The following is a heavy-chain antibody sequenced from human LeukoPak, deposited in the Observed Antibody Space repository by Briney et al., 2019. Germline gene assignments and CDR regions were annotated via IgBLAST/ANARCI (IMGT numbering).Heavy chain of an antibody. Sequence: SVRVSCKASGGTFSSYAISWVRQAPGQGLEWMGGIIPIFGTANYAQKFQGRVTITADESTSTAYMELSSLRSEDTAVYYCARGERRGYSSGWYVRGFDYWGQGTLVTVSS. CDR3: ARGERRGYSSGWYVRGFDY. D-gene: IGHD6-19*01. CDR1: GGTFSSYA. V-gene: IGHV1-69*13. J-gene: IGHJ4*02. CDR2: IIPIFGTA.